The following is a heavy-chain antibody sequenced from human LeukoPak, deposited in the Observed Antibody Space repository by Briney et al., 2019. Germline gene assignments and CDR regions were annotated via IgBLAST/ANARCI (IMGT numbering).Heavy chain of an antibody. V-gene: IGHV3-33*06. J-gene: IGHJ4*02. CDR3: AKVDSGSYYGSFDY. CDR2: IWYDGSNK. CDR1: GFTFSSYG. D-gene: IGHD1-26*01. Sequence: GGSLRLSXAASGFTFSSYGMHWVRQAPGKGLEWVAVIWYDGSNKYYADSVKGRFTISRDNSKNTLYLQMNSLRAEDTAVYYCAKVDSGSYYGSFDYWGQGTLVTVSS.